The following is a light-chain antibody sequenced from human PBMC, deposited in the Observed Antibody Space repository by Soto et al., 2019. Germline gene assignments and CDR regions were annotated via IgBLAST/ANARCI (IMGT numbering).Light chain of an antibody. CDR2: GAS. CDR3: QQHGDSIN. V-gene: IGKV3-20*01. J-gene: IGKJ5*01. Sequence: EIVLTQSPGTLSLSPGERATLSCRASQSVSSTRLAWYQQKPGQAPRLHIYGASTRAAGIADRFSGSWSGTYFALTISRLEPEDFPVYGCQQHGDSINFCQGTRLDI. CDR1: QSVSSTR.